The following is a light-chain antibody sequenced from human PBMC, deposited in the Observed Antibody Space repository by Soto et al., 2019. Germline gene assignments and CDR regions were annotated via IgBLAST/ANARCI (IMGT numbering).Light chain of an antibody. CDR1: QSVSDR. CDR2: QTS. Sequence: EIVMTQSPDTLSVPPGERATLSCRASQSVSDRLAWYQHRPGQAPRLLIYQTSIRAAGIPARFSASGSGTDFTLTISDVQPEDFALYYCHQRQSWPRTFGQGTKV. V-gene: IGKV3D-15*03. CDR3: HQRQSWPRT. J-gene: IGKJ1*01.